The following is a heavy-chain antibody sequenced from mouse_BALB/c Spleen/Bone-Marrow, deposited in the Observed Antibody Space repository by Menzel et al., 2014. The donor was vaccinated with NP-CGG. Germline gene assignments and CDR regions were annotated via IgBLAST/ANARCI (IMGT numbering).Heavy chain of an antibody. D-gene: IGHD5-1-1*01. V-gene: IGHV5-9-1*01. CDR2: ISSGGNYT. CDR3: ARPNTDYFDY. CDR1: GFTFSSYA. Sequence: EVKVEESGGGLVKPGGSLKLSCAASGFTFSSYAMSWIRQTPEKRLEWVATISSGGNYTYYPDSVKGRFTISRDNAKNTLYLQMSSLRSEDTAMYYCARPNTDYFDYWGQGTTLTVSS. J-gene: IGHJ2*01.